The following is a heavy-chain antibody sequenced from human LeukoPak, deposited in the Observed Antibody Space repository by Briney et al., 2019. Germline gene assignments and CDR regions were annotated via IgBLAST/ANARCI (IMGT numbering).Heavy chain of an antibody. Sequence: PGGSLRLSCAASGFTFDDYAMHWVRQAPGKGLEWVSGISWNSGSIGYADSVKGRFTISRDNAKNSLYLQMNSLRAEDTALYYCAKAPREWEPRLYYFDYWGQGTLVTVSS. CDR1: GFTFDDYA. CDR3: AKAPREWEPRLYYFDY. J-gene: IGHJ4*02. D-gene: IGHD1-26*01. CDR2: ISWNSGSI. V-gene: IGHV3-9*01.